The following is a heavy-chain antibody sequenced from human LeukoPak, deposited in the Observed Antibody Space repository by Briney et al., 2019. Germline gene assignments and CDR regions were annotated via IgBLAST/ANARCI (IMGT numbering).Heavy chain of an antibody. CDR3: ARHFCSGGSCNFDY. J-gene: IGHJ4*02. D-gene: IGHD2-15*01. Sequence: SETLSLTCAVSGGSISSGGYSWSWIRQPPGKGLEWIGYIRYSGSTNYNPSLKSRVTISLDTSKNQFSLKLSSVTAADTAVYYCARHFCSGGSCNFDYWGQGTLVTVSS. CDR1: GGSISSGGYS. V-gene: IGHV4-61*08. CDR2: IRYSGST.